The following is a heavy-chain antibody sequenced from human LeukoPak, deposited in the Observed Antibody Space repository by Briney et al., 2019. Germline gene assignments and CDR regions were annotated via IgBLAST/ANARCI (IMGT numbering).Heavy chain of an antibody. J-gene: IGHJ4*02. Sequence: GGSLRLSCAASGFTFSSYEMNWVRQAPGKGLEWVSYISSSGSTIYYADSVKGRFTISRDNAKNSLYLRMNSLRAEDTAVYYCARGDDILTGYYTFDYWGQGTLVTVSS. V-gene: IGHV3-48*03. CDR1: GFTFSSYE. D-gene: IGHD3-9*01. CDR2: ISSSGSTI. CDR3: ARGDDILTGYYTFDY.